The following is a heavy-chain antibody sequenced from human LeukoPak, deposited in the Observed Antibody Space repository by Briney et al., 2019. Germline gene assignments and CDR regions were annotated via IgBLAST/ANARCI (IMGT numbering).Heavy chain of an antibody. V-gene: IGHV3-15*01. CDR1: GFTFSSYD. CDR3: TSSGTSGAGDFDY. Sequence: PGGSLRLSCAASGFTFSSYDMYWVRQAPGKGLEWVGRIKSKTDGGTTDYAAPVKGRFTISRDDSKNTLFLQMNSLRTEDSALYYCTSSGTSGAGDFDYWGQGTLVTVSS. D-gene: IGHD1-26*01. CDR2: IKSKTDGGTT. J-gene: IGHJ4*02.